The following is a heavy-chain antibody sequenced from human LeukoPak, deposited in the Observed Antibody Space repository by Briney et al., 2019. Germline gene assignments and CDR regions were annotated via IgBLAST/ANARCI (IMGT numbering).Heavy chain of an antibody. D-gene: IGHD3-10*01. CDR1: GFTFSNYW. CDR2: INREESEQ. J-gene: IGHJ4*02. V-gene: IGHV3-7*01. CDR3: ALNMVGGQIFDF. Sequence: GGSLRLSCAASGFTFSNYWMSWVRQAPGKGLEGVGDINREESEQHYVDTVKGGFIISRDNAKNSLYLQMNSLRAEDTAVYYCALNMVGGQIFDFWGQGTLVTVSS.